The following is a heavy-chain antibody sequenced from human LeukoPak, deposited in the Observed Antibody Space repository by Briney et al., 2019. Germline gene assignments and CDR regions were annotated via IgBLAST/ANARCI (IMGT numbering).Heavy chain of an antibody. J-gene: IGHJ4*02. Sequence: GRSLRLSCAASGFTFSSYGMHWVRQAPGKGLEWVAVISYDGSNKYYADSVKGRFTISRDNSKNTLYLQMNSLRAEDTAVYYCAKDRCGGDCYHFDYWGQGTLVTVSS. D-gene: IGHD2-21*02. CDR3: AKDRCGGDCYHFDY. V-gene: IGHV3-30*18. CDR2: ISYDGSNK. CDR1: GFTFSSYG.